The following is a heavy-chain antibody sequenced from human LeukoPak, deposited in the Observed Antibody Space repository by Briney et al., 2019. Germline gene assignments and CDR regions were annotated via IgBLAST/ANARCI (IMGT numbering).Heavy chain of an antibody. V-gene: IGHV1-3*01. CDR1: GYTFTSYA. CDR2: INAGNGNT. CDR3: AREDNEQWLGRMGNWFDP. D-gene: IGHD6-19*01. J-gene: IGHJ5*02. Sequence: ASVKVSCKASGYTFTSYAMHWVRQAPGQRLEWMGWINAGNGNTKYSQKFQGRVTMTRDTSTSTVYMELSSLRSEDTAVYYCAREDNEQWLGRMGNWFDPWGQGTLVTVSS.